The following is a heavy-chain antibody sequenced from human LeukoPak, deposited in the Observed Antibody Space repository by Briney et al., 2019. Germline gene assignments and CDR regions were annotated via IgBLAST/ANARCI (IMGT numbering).Heavy chain of an antibody. J-gene: IGHJ4*02. V-gene: IGHV4-59*12. Sequence: SETLSLTCAVSGASINDFYWTWIRQPPGKGLEWIGYVYYGGSTNYNPSLKSRVTISVDTSKNQFSLKLSSVTAADTAVYYCARGITMVRATLDYWGQGTLVTVSS. CDR3: ARGITMVRATLDY. CDR2: VYYGGST. CDR1: GASINDFY. D-gene: IGHD3-10*01.